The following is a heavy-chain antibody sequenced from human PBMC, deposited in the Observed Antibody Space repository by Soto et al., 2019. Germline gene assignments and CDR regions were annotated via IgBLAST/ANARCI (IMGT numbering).Heavy chain of an antibody. D-gene: IGHD6-13*01. CDR1: GGTFSSYT. CDR2: IIPILGIA. V-gene: IGHV1-69*08. J-gene: IGHJ6*02. Sequence: QVQLVQSGAEVKKPGSSVKVSCKASGGTFSSYTISWVRQAPGQGLEWMGRIIPILGIANYEQKFQGRVTITADKSTSTAYMELSSLRSEDTAVYYCARESSSWYGMDVWGQGTTVTVSS. CDR3: ARESSSWYGMDV.